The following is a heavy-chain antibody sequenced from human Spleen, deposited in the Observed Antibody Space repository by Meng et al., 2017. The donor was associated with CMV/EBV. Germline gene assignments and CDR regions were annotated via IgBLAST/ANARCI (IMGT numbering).Heavy chain of an antibody. CDR2: INPNSGGT. CDR3: ARRLYCSSTSCYGGYGMDV. V-gene: IGHV1-2*02. Sequence: ASVKVSCKASGYTFTGYYMHWVRQAPGQGLEWMGWINPNSGGTNYAQKFQGRVTMTRDTSISTAYMELSRLRSDDTAVYYCARRLYCSSTSCYGGYGMDVWGQGTTVTVSS. D-gene: IGHD2-2*01. CDR1: GYTFTGYY. J-gene: IGHJ6*02.